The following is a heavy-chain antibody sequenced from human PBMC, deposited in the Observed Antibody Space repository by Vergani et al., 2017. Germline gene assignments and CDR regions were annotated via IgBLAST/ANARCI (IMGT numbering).Heavy chain of an antibody. V-gene: IGHV1-18*04. D-gene: IGHD3-16*01. CDR3: ARDRGNSDDYDFDY. CDR1: GYTFRNYG. Sequence: QVQLVQSGAEVKKPGASVKVSCEGSGYTFRNYGISWVRQAPGEGLEWLGWISVYNGETKFAQKFQGRVTLTRDTSTDTAYMEMGSLRSDDTAVDYCARDRGNSDDYDFDYWGQGTLVTVSS. J-gene: IGHJ4*02. CDR2: ISVYNGET.